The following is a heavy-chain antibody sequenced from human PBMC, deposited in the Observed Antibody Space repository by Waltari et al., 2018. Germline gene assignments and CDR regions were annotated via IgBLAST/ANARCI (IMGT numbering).Heavy chain of an antibody. CDR3: ARGGQLGGYYYYMDV. D-gene: IGHD6-6*01. V-gene: IGHV1-69*12. CDR1: GGTFRSYA. Sequence: QVQLVQSGAEVKKPGSSVKVSCKASGGTFRSYAISWVRQSPGQGLEWMGGIIPIFGTANYAQKFQGRVTITADESTSTAYMELSSLRSEDTAVYYCARGGQLGGYYYYMDVWGKGTTVTISS. J-gene: IGHJ6*03. CDR2: IIPIFGTA.